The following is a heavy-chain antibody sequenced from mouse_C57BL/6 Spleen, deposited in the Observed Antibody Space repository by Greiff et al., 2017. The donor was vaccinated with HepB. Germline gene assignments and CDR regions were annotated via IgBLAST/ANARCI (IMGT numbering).Heavy chain of an antibody. Sequence: QVQLQQPGAELVMPGASVKLSCKASGYTFTSYWMHWVKQRPGQGLEWIGEIDPSDSYTNYNQKFKGKSTLTVDKSSSTAYMQLSSLTSEDSAVYYCARSAYYSNTHYFDYWGQGTTLTVSS. CDR2: IDPSDSYT. CDR3: ARSAYYSNTHYFDY. V-gene: IGHV1-69*01. D-gene: IGHD2-5*01. CDR1: GYTFTSYW. J-gene: IGHJ2*01.